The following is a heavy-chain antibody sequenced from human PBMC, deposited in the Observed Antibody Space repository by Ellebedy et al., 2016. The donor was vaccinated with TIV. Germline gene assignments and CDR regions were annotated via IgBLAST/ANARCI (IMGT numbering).Heavy chain of an antibody. D-gene: IGHD3-16*01. J-gene: IGHJ4*02. CDR3: ARERGGIEAQDY. V-gene: IGHV1-46*01. CDR2: VNPSGGST. Sequence: ASVKVSCXASGYTFTSYYMHWVRQAPGQGLEWVGIVNPSGGSTSYAQKFQGRVTMTRDTSTSTVYMELSSLRSEDTAVYYCARERGGIEAQDYWGQGTLVTVSS. CDR1: GYTFTSYY.